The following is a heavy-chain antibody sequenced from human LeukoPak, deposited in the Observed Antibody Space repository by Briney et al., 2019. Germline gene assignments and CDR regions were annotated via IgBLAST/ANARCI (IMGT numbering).Heavy chain of an antibody. Sequence: SETLSLTCVVSGGFISSGGYYWGWIRHPPEKGLEWIGSVHHSGITYYNTSLKSRVTISVDKSKNQFSLELTSVTAADTAVYYCARNPPNYYDSSGRMGAFDVWGQGTMVSVSS. CDR2: VHHSGIT. J-gene: IGHJ3*01. D-gene: IGHD3-22*01. CDR3: ARNPPNYYDSSGRMGAFDV. V-gene: IGHV4-39*01. CDR1: GGFISSGGYY.